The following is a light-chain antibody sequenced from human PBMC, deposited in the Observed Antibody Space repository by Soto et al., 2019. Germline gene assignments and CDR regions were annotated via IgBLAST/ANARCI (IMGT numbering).Light chain of an antibody. V-gene: IGLV1-40*01. Sequence: QSVLTQPPSVSGAPGQRVTISCTGRSSNIGAGYDVHWYQQLPGTAPKLLIYGNSNRPSGVPDRFSGSKSGTSASLAITGLQAEDEADYYCQSYDSSLSDVVFGGGNQLTVL. CDR1: SSNIGAGYD. J-gene: IGLJ2*01. CDR3: QSYDSSLSDVV. CDR2: GNS.